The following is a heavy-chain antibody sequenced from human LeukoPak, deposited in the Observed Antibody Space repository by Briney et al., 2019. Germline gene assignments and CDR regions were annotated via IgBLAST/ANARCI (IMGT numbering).Heavy chain of an antibody. J-gene: IGHJ3*02. D-gene: IGHD3-10*01. Sequence: SETLSLTCTVSGYSISSGYYWGWIRQPPGKGLEWVGSIYHSGRTYYNPSLKSRVTISVDTSKNQFSLKLSSVTAADTAVYYCARADWFGESRGAFDIWGQGTMVTVSS. CDR2: IYHSGRT. CDR1: GYSISSGYY. V-gene: IGHV4-38-2*02. CDR3: ARADWFGESRGAFDI.